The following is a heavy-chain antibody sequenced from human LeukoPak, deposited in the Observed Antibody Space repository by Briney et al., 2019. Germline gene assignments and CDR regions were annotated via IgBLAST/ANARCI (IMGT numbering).Heavy chain of an antibody. CDR3: AKPLYYYGSGSHVFDY. CDR2: ISGSGGST. Sequence: GGSLRLACAASGFTFSSYWMSWVRQAPGKGLEWVSAISGSGGSTYYADSVKGRFTISRDNSKNTLYLQMNSLRAEDTAVYYCAKPLYYYGSGSHVFDYWGQGTLVTVSS. CDR1: GFTFSSYW. J-gene: IGHJ4*02. D-gene: IGHD3-10*01. V-gene: IGHV3-23*01.